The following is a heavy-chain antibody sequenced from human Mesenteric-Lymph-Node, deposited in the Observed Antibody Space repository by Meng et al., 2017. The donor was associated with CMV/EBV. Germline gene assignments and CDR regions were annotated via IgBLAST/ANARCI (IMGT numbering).Heavy chain of an antibody. Sequence: GESLKISCAASGFTVSSHYMTWVRQAPGKGLEWVSVIYRGGNTYYAVSVKGRFTISRDNSKNTLYLQMSSLRAEDTAVYYCAGWKGFVWELKGHWFVPWGQGTLVTVSS. CDR1: GFTVSSHY. CDR3: AGWKGFVWELKGHWFVP. V-gene: IGHV3-53*01. CDR2: IYRGGNT. J-gene: IGHJ5*02. D-gene: IGHD1-26*01.